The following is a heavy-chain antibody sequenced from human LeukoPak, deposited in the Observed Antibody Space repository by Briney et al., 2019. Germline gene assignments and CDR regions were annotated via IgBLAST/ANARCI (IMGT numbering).Heavy chain of an antibody. CDR3: ARNYYGSGSSKLDY. J-gene: IGHJ4*02. CDR1: GFTFSSYA. V-gene: IGHV3-30*04. Sequence: GGSLRLSCAASGFTFSSYAMHWVRQAPGKGLEWVAVISYDGNNKYYADSVKGRFTISRDNSKNTLYLQMNSLRAEDTAVYYCARNYYGSGSSKLDYWGQGTLVTVSS. CDR2: ISYDGNNK. D-gene: IGHD3-10*01.